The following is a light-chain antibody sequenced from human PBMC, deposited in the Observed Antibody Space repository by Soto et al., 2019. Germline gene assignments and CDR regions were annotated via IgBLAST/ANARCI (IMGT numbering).Light chain of an antibody. V-gene: IGKV3-15*01. CDR2: GAS. CDR1: QSVSSN. CDR3: QQYHNWPRT. Sequence: EIVMTQSPATLSVSPGERATLSCRASQSVSSNLAWYQQKPGQAPRLLIYGASTRATGIPARFSGSGSGTEFTLPISSLQSEDFAVYYCQQYHNWPRTFGPGTKVEIK. J-gene: IGKJ1*01.